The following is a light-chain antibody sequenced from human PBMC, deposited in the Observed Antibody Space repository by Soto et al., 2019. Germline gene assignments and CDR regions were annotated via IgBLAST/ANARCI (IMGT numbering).Light chain of an antibody. CDR2: EVX. CDR1: SSDVGNYNL. V-gene: IGLV2-23*02. CDR3: FSYAGSSTFV. Sequence: QSALTQPASVSGSPGQSITISCTGTSSDVGNYNLVSWYQQHPGKAPKVMIYEVXKRPSGVSNRFXXSXSXXXXXLXXSGLQAEDEADYYCFSYAGSSTFVFGTGTKLTVL. J-gene: IGLJ1*01.